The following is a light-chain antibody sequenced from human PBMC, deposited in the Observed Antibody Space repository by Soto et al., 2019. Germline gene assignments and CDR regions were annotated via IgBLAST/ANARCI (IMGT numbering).Light chain of an antibody. CDR1: SSDIGAYYY. J-gene: IGLJ3*02. Sequence: QSVLTQPPSASGSPGQSVTISCTGTSSDIGAYYYVSWYQHHPGKAPKLLIYEVNKRPSGVPDRFSGSKSGNTASLTVSGLQTEDEADYYCASWDDSLNGWVFGGGTKLTVL. V-gene: IGLV2-8*01. CDR2: EVN. CDR3: ASWDDSLNGWV.